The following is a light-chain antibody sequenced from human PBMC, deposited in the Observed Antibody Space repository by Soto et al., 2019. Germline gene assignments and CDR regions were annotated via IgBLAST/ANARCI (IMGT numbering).Light chain of an antibody. V-gene: IGLV2-14*01. Sequence: QSVLTQPASVSGCPGQSIAISCTGTSSDIGGYNFVSWYHQHPGKAPKLLIYAVTNRPSGIPDRFSGSKSRNTASPTISGLQAEDGADYYCASYTTRSTLVFGGGTKLTVL. CDR2: AVT. J-gene: IGLJ2*01. CDR3: ASYTTRSTLV. CDR1: SSDIGGYNF.